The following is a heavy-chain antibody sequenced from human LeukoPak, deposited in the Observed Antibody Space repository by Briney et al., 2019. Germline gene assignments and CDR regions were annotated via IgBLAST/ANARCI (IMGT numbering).Heavy chain of an antibody. CDR2: IKSKTDGGTT. V-gene: IGHV3-15*01. CDR3: ITFSMIVVVITD. D-gene: IGHD3-22*01. Sequence: GGSLRLSCAASGFTFSNAWMSWVRQAPGKGLEWVGRIKSKTDGGTTDYAAPVKGRFTISRDDSKNTLYLQMNSLRTEDTAIYYCITFSMIVVVITDWGQGTLVTVSS. J-gene: IGHJ4*02. CDR1: GFTFSNAW.